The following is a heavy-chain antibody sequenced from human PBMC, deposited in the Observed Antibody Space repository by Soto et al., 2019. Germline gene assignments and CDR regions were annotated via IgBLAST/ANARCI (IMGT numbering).Heavy chain of an antibody. D-gene: IGHD6-13*01. CDR1: GFTFSNYA. J-gene: IGHJ6*03. Sequence: EVQLLESGGNLVQPGGSLRLSCVGTGFTFSNYAITWVRQAPGKGLQWVSGINDSGNNTYYADSVKGRFTLSRDNSKNTPDLQMNSLRVDDTAMYYCAKLRGSSWYVRYVDVWGKGTTVTVS. CDR2: INDSGNNT. CDR3: AKLRGSSWYVRYVDV. V-gene: IGHV3-23*01.